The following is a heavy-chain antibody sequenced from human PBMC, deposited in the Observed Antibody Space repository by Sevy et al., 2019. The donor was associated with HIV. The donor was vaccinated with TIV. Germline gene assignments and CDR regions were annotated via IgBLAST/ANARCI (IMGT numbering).Heavy chain of an antibody. CDR1: GFALSNYYA. CDR2: ISYDGNDK. D-gene: IGHD3-9*01. J-gene: IGHJ6*02. V-gene: IGHV3-30-3*01. CDR3: ARPRAKYFDHYFCYAMDV. Sequence: GGSLRLSCAASGFALSNYYAMHCVRQAPGKGLEWVALISYDGNDKYYADSVKGRFTISRDNFKNTLYLQMNRLTTEDTAVYYCARPRAKYFDHYFCYAMDVWGQGTTVTVSS.